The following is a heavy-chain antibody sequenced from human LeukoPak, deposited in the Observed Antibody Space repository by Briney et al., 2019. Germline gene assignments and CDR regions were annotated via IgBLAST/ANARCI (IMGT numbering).Heavy chain of an antibody. CDR2: IYHSGST. V-gene: IGHV4-34*01. J-gene: IGHJ6*02. CDR3: ARAHGALHRYYGMDV. Sequence: SETLSLTCAVYGGSFSGYYWSWIRQPPGKGLEWIGYIYHSGSTYYNPSLKSRVTISVDRSKNQFSLKLSSVTAADTAVYYCARAHGALHRYYGMDVWGQGTTVTVSS. D-gene: IGHD3-10*01. CDR1: GGSFSGYY.